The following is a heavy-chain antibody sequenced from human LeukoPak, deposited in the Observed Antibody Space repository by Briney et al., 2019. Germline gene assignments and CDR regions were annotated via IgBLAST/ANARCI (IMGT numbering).Heavy chain of an antibody. CDR1: GGSFSGYY. CDR2: ISHSGST. J-gene: IGHJ5*02. V-gene: IGHV4-34*01. Sequence: PSETLSLTCAVYGGSFSGYYWSWIRQPPGKGLEWIGEISHSGSTNYNPSLKSRVTISVDTSKNQFSLKLSSVTAADTAVYYCARTHWFDPWGQGTLVTVSS. CDR3: ARTHWFDP.